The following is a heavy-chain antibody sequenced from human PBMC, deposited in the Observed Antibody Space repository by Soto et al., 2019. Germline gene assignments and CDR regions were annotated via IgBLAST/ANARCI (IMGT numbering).Heavy chain of an antibody. Sequence: QVQLVESGGGVVQPGRSLRLSCEASGFTFNSYGMQWVRQAPSKGLEWLAVISHDGTIQYYVDSVKGRFTISRDNSKNTLYLQMSSLRPEDTSVYYCARSRGGSSWYEGDSWGQGTLVTVSS. D-gene: IGHD6-13*01. CDR1: GFTFNSYG. CDR2: ISHDGTIQ. V-gene: IGHV3-30*03. CDR3: ARSRGGSSWYEGDS. J-gene: IGHJ4*02.